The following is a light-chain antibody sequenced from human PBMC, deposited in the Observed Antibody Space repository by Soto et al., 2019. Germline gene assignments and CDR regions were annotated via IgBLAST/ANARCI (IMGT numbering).Light chain of an antibody. CDR2: DAS. V-gene: IGKV1-5*01. CDR1: QSISSW. J-gene: IGKJ1*01. Sequence: DIQMTQSPSTLSASVGDRVTITCRASQSISSWLAWYQQKPGKAPKLLIYDASSLESGVPSTFSVSGSGTEFTLTISSLQPDDVAPYYYQHYNSYSPTFGHGTKVEIK. CDR3: QHYNSYSPT.